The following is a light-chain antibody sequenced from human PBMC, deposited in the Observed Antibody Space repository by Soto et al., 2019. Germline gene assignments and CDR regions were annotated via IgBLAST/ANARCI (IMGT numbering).Light chain of an antibody. J-gene: IGLJ1*01. V-gene: IGLV2-14*03. CDR3: SSYTSSNTRQIV. CDR1: SSDVGGYNY. CDR2: DVS. Sequence: PASVSGSPGQSINISCTGTSSDVGGYNYVSWYQHHPGKAPKLIIYDVSNRPSGVSNPFSGSKSGNTASLTISVLQPEDEADYYCSSYTSSNTRQIVFGTGTKVTVL.